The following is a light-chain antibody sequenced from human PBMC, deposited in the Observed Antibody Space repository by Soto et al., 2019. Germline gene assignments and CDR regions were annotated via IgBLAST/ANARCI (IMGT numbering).Light chain of an antibody. CDR2: WAS. Sequence: DIVLTQSPDSLAVSLGERATIDCKSSQRLFYSSNNKDYLSWYQQKPGQPPKLLIYWASTRESGVPDRFSGSASGTEFTLTISSLQAEDVAVYFCQQYFATPSFGQGTKLEIK. J-gene: IGKJ2*03. CDR1: QRLFYSSNNKDY. CDR3: QQYFATPS. V-gene: IGKV4-1*01.